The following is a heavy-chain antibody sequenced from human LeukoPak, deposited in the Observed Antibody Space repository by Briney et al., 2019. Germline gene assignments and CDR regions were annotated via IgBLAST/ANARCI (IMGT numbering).Heavy chain of an antibody. D-gene: IGHD5-12*01. J-gene: IGHJ4*02. Sequence: GGSLRLSCAASGFTFSTFTMHWVRQAPGKGLEYVSGITDNGGTRNYANSVKGRFNISRDNSKNTLYVQMGSLRPDDMAVYYCAIQISGYVYWGQGTLVTVPS. CDR3: AIQISGYVY. CDR2: ITDNGGTR. V-gene: IGHV3-64*01. CDR1: GFTFSTFT.